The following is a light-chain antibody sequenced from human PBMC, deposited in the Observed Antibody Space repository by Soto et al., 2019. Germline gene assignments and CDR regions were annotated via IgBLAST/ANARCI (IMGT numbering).Light chain of an antibody. V-gene: IGLV2-14*01. Sequence: QSVLTQPASVSGSAGQSITISCTGTSSDIGTYNRVSWYQQNPGKAPKLLIYEVSNRPLGVSNRFSGSKSGHTASLTISGLQAEDETDYYCCSFTTISTYVFGTGTKVTVL. CDR1: SSDIGTYNR. CDR2: EVS. CDR3: CSFTTISTYV. J-gene: IGLJ1*01.